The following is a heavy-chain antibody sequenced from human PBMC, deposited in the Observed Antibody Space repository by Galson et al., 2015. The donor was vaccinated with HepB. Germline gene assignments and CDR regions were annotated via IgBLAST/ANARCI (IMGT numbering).Heavy chain of an antibody. D-gene: IGHD5-12*01. CDR3: VKGGGYSAIRGRGGFDL. Sequence: SLRLSCAASGFTFNSYAMHWVRQAPGKGLQWVAVITYDGTNKFYARSVKGRFTISRDNSGNTLFLHMNSLRPEATARYYCVKGGGYSAIRGRGGFDLWGHGALVTVSS. J-gene: IGHJ4*01. CDR1: GFTFNSYA. CDR2: ITYDGTNK. V-gene: IGHV3-30*04.